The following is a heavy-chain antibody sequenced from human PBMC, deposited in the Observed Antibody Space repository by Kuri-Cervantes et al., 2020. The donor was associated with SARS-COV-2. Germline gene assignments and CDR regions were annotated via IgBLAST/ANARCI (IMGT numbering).Heavy chain of an antibody. D-gene: IGHD3-3*01. CDR2: IYYNGST. J-gene: IGHJ5*02. V-gene: IGHV4-61*01. Sequence: SETLSLTCTVSGGSISSGSYYWSWIRQPPGQGLEWIGYIYYNGSTNYNPSLKSRVTISVDRSKNQFSLKVRSVTAADTAVYFCARRTRNWFDPWGQGTPVTVSS. CDR3: ARRTRNWFDP. CDR1: GGSISSGSYY.